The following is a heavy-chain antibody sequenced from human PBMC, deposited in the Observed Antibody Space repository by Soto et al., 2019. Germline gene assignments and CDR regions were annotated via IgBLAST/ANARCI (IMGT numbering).Heavy chain of an antibody. CDR1: GDTFNDYY. D-gene: IGHD5-12*01. Sequence: QVQLVQSGAEVKKPGASVTVSCRSSGDTFNDYYIHWVRQAPGQGLEWMGWINPNGGVTKYAQKFQGLVSMTRDTSIRTVYMQLSRLRSDDTAVYYGARESGGATATLDYYYFYMDVWGTGTTVTVSS. CDR3: ARESGGATATLDYYYFYMDV. J-gene: IGHJ6*03. CDR2: INPNGGVT. V-gene: IGHV1-2*04.